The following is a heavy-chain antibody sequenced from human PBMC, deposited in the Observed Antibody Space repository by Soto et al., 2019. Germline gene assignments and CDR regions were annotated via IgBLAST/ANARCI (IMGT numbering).Heavy chain of an antibody. J-gene: IGHJ5*02. CDR3: ARAVVRGVISWFDP. CDR1: GCTFTGYY. Sequence: GASVKVSCKASGCTFTGYYMHWVRQAPGQGLEWMGWINPNSGGTNYAQKFQGWVTMTRDTSISTAYMELSRLRSDDTAVYYCARAVVRGVISWFDPWGQGTLVTVSS. D-gene: IGHD3-10*01. CDR2: INPNSGGT. V-gene: IGHV1-2*04.